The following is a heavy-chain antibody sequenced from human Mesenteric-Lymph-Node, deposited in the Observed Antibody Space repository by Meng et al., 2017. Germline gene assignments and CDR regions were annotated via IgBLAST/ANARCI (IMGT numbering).Heavy chain of an antibody. D-gene: IGHD6-13*01. J-gene: IGHJ4*02. Sequence: GESLKISCAASGFTFSSYAMSWVRQAPGKGLEWVSAISGSGGSTYYADSVKGRFTISRDHSKNTLYLQMNSLRAEDTAVYYCAKGGIRIGSSWWGPTIWGQGTMVTVSS. CDR1: GFTFSSYA. CDR2: ISGSGGST. CDR3: AKGGIRIGSSWWGPTI. V-gene: IGHV3-23*01.